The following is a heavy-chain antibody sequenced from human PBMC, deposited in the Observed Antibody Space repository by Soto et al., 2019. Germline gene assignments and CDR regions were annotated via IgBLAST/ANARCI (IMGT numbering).Heavy chain of an antibody. J-gene: IGHJ4*02. Sequence: QVQLVQSGAEVKKPGASVKVSCKASGYTFSGYHLHWVRQAPGQGLEWMGWINCNSGGTKSAQKFQGRVTMTRDTSINTAYFELSRLNSDDTAVYYCAKFEVEFAHYWGQGTLVSVS. CDR2: INCNSGGT. D-gene: IGHD3-3*01. CDR3: AKFEVEFAHY. CDR1: GYTFSGYH. V-gene: IGHV1-2*02.